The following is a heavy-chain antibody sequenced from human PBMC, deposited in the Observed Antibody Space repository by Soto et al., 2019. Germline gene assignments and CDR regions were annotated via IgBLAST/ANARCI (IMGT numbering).Heavy chain of an antibody. CDR1: GGTFSSYT. D-gene: IGHD1-1*01. Sequence: QVQLVQSGAEVKKPGSSVKVSCKASGGTFSSYTISWVRQAPGPGLEWMGGIIPVFGTTNYAQKFQGRVTITADESTRTAYMELTSLRSEDTAVFYCASVRIAAAGTGYYYSAMDVWGHWTTVTVSS. CDR3: ASVRIAAAGTGYYYSAMDV. CDR2: IIPVFGTT. J-gene: IGHJ6*02. V-gene: IGHV1-69*01.